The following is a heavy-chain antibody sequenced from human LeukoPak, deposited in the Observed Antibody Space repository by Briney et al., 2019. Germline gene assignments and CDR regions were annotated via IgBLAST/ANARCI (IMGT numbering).Heavy chain of an antibody. D-gene: IGHD6-13*01. CDR1: GFTFSTYA. J-gene: IGHJ4*02. Sequence: GGSLRLSCAASGFTFSTYAMCWVRQAPGKGLEWVSTVSGSGASTYYADSVKGRFTISRDNSKNTLYLQMNSPRAEDTAVYYCAEDDGRSSSWDFDYWGQGTLVTVSS. CDR3: AEDDGRSSSWDFDY. V-gene: IGHV3-23*01. CDR2: VSGSGAST.